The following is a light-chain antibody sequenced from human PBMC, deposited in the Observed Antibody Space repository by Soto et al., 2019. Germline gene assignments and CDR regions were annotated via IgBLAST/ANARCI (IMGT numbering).Light chain of an antibody. J-gene: IGKJ1*01. Sequence: DIVLTQSPDSLAVSLGERAAINCKSSQSVLSSSNNRNYLAWYQQKPRQPPKLLIYWASTRESGVPDRFSGSGSXTDFTLTISSLQAADVAVYYCQQYYATPTFGQGTKVEIK. CDR2: WAS. CDR1: QSVLSSSNNRNY. CDR3: QQYYATPT. V-gene: IGKV4-1*01.